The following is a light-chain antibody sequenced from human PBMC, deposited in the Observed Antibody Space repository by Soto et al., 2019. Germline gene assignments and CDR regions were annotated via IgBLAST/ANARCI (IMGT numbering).Light chain of an antibody. CDR3: HQYGSSSWT. CDR1: HFVASSY. CDR2: GAS. Sequence: EIVLTQSPATLSLSPGERSTLSFIASHFVASSYVAWYQQKPGQAPRLLIYGASSRATGIPDRFSGSGSGTDFTLTITRLEPEDFAVYYCHQYGSSSWTFGQGTKVDIK. J-gene: IGKJ1*01. V-gene: IGKV3-20*01.